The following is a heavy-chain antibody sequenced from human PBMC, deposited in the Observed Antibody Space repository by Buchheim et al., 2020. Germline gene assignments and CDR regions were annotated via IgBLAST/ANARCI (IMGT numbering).Heavy chain of an antibody. Sequence: QVQLVESGGGVVQPGRSLRFSCAASGFTFSSYGMHWVRQAPGKGLEWVAVISYDGSNKYYADSVKGRFTISRDNSKHTLYLQMNSLRAEDTAVYYCAKDKAKQLSVHYYYGMDVWGQGTT. CDR3: AKDKAKQLSVHYYYGMDV. V-gene: IGHV3-30*18. CDR1: GFTFSSYG. J-gene: IGHJ6*02. D-gene: IGHD5-18*01. CDR2: ISYDGSNK.